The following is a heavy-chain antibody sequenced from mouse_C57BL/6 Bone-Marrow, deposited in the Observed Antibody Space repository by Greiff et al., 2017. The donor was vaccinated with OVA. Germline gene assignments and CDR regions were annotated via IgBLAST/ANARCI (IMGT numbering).Heavy chain of an antibody. CDR2: FYPGSGSI. CDR1: GYTFTEYT. Sequence: QVQLQQSGAELVKPGASVKLSCKASGYTFTEYTIHWVKQRSGQGLEWIGWFYPGSGSIKYNEKFKDKATLTADKSSSTVYMELSRVTSEDSAVYFCARHALITTVVARGAMDYWGQGTSVTVSS. J-gene: IGHJ4*01. CDR3: ARHALITTVVARGAMDY. V-gene: IGHV1-62-2*01. D-gene: IGHD1-1*01.